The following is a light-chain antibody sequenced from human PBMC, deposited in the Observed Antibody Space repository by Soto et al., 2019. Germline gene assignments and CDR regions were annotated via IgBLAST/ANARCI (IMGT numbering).Light chain of an antibody. J-gene: IGLJ2*01. V-gene: IGLV2-14*03. CDR1: SSDVGGYNF. CDR3: GSYTTSSTLGV. Sequence: ALTQPASVSGSPGQSITISCTGSSSDVGGYNFVAWYQQHPGKAPKLMIYDVSNRPSGVSNRFSGSKSGNTASLTISGLQAEDEADYYCGSYTTSSTLGVFGGGTKLTVL. CDR2: DVS.